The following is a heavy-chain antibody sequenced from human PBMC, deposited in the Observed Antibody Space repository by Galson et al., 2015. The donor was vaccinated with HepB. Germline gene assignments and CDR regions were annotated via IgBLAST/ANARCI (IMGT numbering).Heavy chain of an antibody. CDR1: GGTFSSYA. V-gene: IGHV1-69*04. CDR3: ARGVSSSHWEYYFDY. J-gene: IGHJ4*02. D-gene: IGHD1-26*01. Sequence: SVKVSCKASGGTFSSYAISWVRQAPGQGLEWMGRIIPILGIANYAQKFQGRVTITADKSTSTAYMELSSLRSEDTAVYYCARGVSSSHWEYYFDYWGQGTLVTVSS. CDR2: IIPILGIA.